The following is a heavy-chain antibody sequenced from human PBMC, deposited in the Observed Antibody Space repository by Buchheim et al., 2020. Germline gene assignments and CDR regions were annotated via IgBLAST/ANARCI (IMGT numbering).Heavy chain of an antibody. Sequence: EVQLMESGGGLAQPGGSLRLSCAASGFMFSNYWMHWVRQAPGKGLVWVSRLNGDGSSTRYADSVKGRFTISRDNAKNTLFLQMNSLRAEDTAIYYCVRDQVGCTGGVFYLVYWGQGTL. J-gene: IGHJ4*02. CDR3: VRDQVGCTGGVFYLVY. CDR2: LNGDGSST. CDR1: GFMFSNYW. V-gene: IGHV3-74*01. D-gene: IGHD2-8*02.